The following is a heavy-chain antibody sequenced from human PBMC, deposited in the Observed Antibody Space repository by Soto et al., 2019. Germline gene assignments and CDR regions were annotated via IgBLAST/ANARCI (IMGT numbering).Heavy chain of an antibody. CDR1: GGSVSSGSYY. V-gene: IGHV4-31*03. J-gene: IGHJ4*02. Sequence: SETLSLTFTVSGGSVSSGSYYWSWIRQHPGRGLEWIGYIYYTGNTYHNPSLKSRLTISVDTSKNQFSLKLSSVTAEDTAVYYCAREAYYYDSSGYFSKYFDSWGQGTLVTVS. CDR2: IYYTGNT. D-gene: IGHD3-22*01. CDR3: AREAYYYDSSGYFSKYFDS.